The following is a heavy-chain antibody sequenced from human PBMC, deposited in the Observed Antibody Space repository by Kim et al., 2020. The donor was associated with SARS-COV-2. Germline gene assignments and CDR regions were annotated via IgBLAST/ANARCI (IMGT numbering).Heavy chain of an antibody. CDR3: ARSLYSSSWGWFDP. V-gene: IGHV1-3*01. Sequence: SQKFQGRVAITRDTSASTAYMELSSLRSEDTAVYYCARSLYSSSWGWFDPWGQGTLVTVSS. J-gene: IGHJ5*02. D-gene: IGHD6-13*01.